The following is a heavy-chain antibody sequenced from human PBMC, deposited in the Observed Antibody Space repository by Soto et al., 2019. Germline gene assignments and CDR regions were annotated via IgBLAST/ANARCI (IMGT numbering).Heavy chain of an antibody. D-gene: IGHD3-3*01. CDR3: ARAAYYDFWSGPDP. J-gene: IGHJ5*02. CDR1: GYTFTSYG. Sequence: EASVKVSCKASGYTFTSYGISWVRQAPGQGLEWMGWISAYNGNTNYAQKLQGRVTMTTDTSTSTAYMELRSLRSDDTAVYYCARAAYYDFWSGPDPWGQGTLVTVSS. V-gene: IGHV1-18*01. CDR2: ISAYNGNT.